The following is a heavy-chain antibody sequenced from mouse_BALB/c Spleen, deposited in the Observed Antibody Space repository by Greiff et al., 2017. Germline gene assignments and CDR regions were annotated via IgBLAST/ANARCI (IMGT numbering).Heavy chain of an antibody. V-gene: IGHV14-3*02. Sequence: EVQLQQSGAELVKPGASVKLSCTASGFNIKDTYMHWVKQRPEQGLEWIGRIDPANGNTKYDPKFQGKATITADTSSNTAYLQLSSLTSEDTAVYYCARDDYDLYAMDYWGQGTSVTVSS. CDR3: ARDDYDLYAMDY. D-gene: IGHD2-4*01. CDR1: GFNIKDTY. CDR2: IDPANGNT. J-gene: IGHJ4*01.